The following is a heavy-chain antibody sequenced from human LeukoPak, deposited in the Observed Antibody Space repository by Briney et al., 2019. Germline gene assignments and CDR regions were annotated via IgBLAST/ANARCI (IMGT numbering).Heavy chain of an antibody. CDR2: IYSGGST. J-gene: IGHJ4*02. CDR3: ARDPGYSYGYMLDY. Sequence: GGSLRLSCAASGFSFSTYRMSWVRQAPGKGLEWVSVIYSGGSTYYADSVKGRFTISRDNSKNTLYLQMNSLRAEDTAVYYCARDPGYSYGYMLDYWGQGTLVTVSS. V-gene: IGHV3-53*01. CDR1: GFSFSTYR. D-gene: IGHD5-18*01.